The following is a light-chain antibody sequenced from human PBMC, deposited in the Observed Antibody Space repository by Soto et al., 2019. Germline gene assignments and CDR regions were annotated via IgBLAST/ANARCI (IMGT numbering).Light chain of an antibody. Sequence: DIQMTQSPSTLSGSVGDRVTITCRASQSISDWLAWYQQKPGKAPKLLIYAASTLESRVPSRFSGTGSGTEFTLTISGLQPDDFATYYCQHYKTSSPAFGQGTTVDIK. CDR3: QHYKTSSPA. CDR2: AAS. CDR1: QSISDW. J-gene: IGKJ1*01. V-gene: IGKV1-5*01.